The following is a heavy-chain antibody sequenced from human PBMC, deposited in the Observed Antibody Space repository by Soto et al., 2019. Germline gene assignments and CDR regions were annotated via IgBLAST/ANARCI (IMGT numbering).Heavy chain of an antibody. Sequence: SETLSLTCTVSGGSTTSDNYWSWIRQPPGKGLEWIGHIYYSGNTDYNPSLKSRLAISIDTSKNQFSLKLSSVTAADTAVYFCAREGGESSDGLYYFDSWGQGSLVTVSS. V-gene: IGHV4-30-4*01. CDR2: IYYSGNT. CDR1: GGSTTSDNY. CDR3: AREGGESSDGLYYFDS. J-gene: IGHJ4*02. D-gene: IGHD3-16*01.